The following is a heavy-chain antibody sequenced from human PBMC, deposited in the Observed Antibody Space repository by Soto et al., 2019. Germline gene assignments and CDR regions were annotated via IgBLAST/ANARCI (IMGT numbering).Heavy chain of an antibody. V-gene: IGHV3-48*03. CDR2: ISGSSSMI. Sequence: GGSLRLSCEASGFTLSSYEMNWVRQAPGRGLEWISYISGSSSMIYYADSVKGRFTVSRDNSKNSLYLQMNSLRAEDTAVYLCEYDAWSEYLWGQGTLVTVSS. D-gene: IGHD3-3*01. J-gene: IGHJ4*02. CDR1: GFTLSSYE. CDR3: EYDAWSEYL.